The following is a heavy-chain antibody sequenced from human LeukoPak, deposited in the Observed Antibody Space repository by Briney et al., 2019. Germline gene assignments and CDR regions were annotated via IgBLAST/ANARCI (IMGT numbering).Heavy chain of an antibody. CDR2: IYYSGST. V-gene: IGHV4-59*01. D-gene: IGHD2-2*01. J-gene: IGHJ3*02. Sequence: SETLSLTCTVSGGSICNYFWSWIRQPPGKGLEWIGYIYYSGSTNYNPSLKSRVTISVDTSKKQFSLKLSSVTAADTAVYYCARHIGRYCSSTSCVLDIWGQGTMVTVSS. CDR1: GGSICNYF. CDR3: ARHIGRYCSSTSCVLDI.